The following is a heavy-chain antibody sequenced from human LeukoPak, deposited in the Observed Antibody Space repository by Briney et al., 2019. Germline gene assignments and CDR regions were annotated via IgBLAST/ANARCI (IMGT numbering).Heavy chain of an antibody. CDR3: AKHYGSGRDGYYYYMDV. Sequence: PSETLSLTCTVSGGSISSSDYYWGWIRQPPGKGLEWIGSFDHTGTTYYNPSLKSRVTISVDTSKNQFSLKLSSVTAADTAVYYCAKHYGSGRDGYYYYMDVWGKGTTVTISS. V-gene: IGHV4-39*01. J-gene: IGHJ6*03. CDR1: GGSISSSDYY. D-gene: IGHD3-10*01. CDR2: FDHTGTT.